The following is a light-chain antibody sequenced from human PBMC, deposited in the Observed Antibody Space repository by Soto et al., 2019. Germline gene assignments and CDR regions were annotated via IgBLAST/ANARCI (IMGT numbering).Light chain of an antibody. CDR1: QSLLHNNGYNY. Sequence: DIVMTQSPLSLPVTPGEPASISCRSSQSLLHNNGYNYLDWYLQKPGQSPQVLIYLSSRRASGVPDRFSGSGSGTDFTLKISRVEAGDVGVYYCMQALQTPRTFGQGTKVEIK. CDR2: LSS. CDR3: MQALQTPRT. J-gene: IGKJ1*01. V-gene: IGKV2-28*01.